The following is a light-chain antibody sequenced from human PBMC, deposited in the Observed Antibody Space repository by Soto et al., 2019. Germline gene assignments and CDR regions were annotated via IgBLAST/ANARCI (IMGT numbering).Light chain of an antibody. J-gene: IGLJ3*02. V-gene: IGLV2-14*01. CDR1: SSDVGGYNY. CDR3: SSYTSFSTPNWV. Sequence: QSALTQPASVSGSPGQSITISCTGTSSDVGGYNYVSWYQQHPGKAPKRMIYEVSNRPSGVSNPFSGSKSGNTASLTISGLQSEDEAEYFRSSYTSFSTPNWVCVRGTKVTVL. CDR2: EVS.